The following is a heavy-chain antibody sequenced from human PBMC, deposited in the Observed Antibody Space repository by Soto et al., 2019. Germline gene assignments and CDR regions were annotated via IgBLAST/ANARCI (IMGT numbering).Heavy chain of an antibody. CDR3: ARDPGPRSASIRGLGWFDP. J-gene: IGHJ5*02. CDR2: INQYGSQE. V-gene: IGHV3-7*03. Sequence: GGSLRLSCVASAFTFNGYWMSWFRQAPGKGLEWVANINQYGSQEHYVDSVKGRFTISRDNAKNSVYLQMDSLRGDDSAVYYCARDPGPRSASIRGLGWFDPWGQGTLVTVS. D-gene: IGHD2-2*01. CDR1: AFTFNGYW.